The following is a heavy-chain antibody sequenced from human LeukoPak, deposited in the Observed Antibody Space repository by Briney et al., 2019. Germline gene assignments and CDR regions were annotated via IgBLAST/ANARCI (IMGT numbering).Heavy chain of an antibody. V-gene: IGHV1-2*02. CDR1: GYTFTGYY. D-gene: IGHD3-22*01. J-gene: IGHJ4*02. CDR2: INPNSGGT. Sequence: VASVKVSCKASGYTFTGYYMHWVRQAPGQGLEWMGWINPNSGGTNYAQKFQGRVTMTRDTSISTAYMELSRLRSDDTAVYYCARDFDYYDSSLLMGYWGQGTLVTVSS. CDR3: ARDFDYYDSSLLMGY.